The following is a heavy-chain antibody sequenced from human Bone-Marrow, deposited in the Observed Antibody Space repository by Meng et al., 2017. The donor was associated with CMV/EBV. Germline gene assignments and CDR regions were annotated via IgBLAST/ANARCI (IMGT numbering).Heavy chain of an antibody. V-gene: IGHV1-46*01. J-gene: IGHJ6*02. CDR1: KYTVTTYY. Sequence: ASVKVSCKASKYTVTTYYIHWVRQAPGQGLEWMGIINPNGGTTSCAEKFLGRVTMTSDPSTETVYMEMSSLRSEDTAVYYCASSAYDFWHGGYSGMVDYNGMDVWGRGTTVTVSS. CDR2: INPNGGTT. CDR3: ASSAYDFWHGGYSGMVDYNGMDV. D-gene: IGHD3-3*01.